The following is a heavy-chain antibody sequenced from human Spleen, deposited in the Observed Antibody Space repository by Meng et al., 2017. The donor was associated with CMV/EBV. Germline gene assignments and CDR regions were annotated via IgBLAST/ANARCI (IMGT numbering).Heavy chain of an antibody. CDR1: GGSINSGDFY. V-gene: IGHV4-30-4*08. CDR3: ARASVTYPRYFDP. Sequence: LRLSCAVSGGSINSGDFYWSWLRQSPGTGLEWIGYIYYTGSAYYNPSLKSRIAISLDTSKNQFSLNLTSVTAADTAVYYCARASVTYPRYFDPWGQGTLVTVSS. D-gene: IGHD1-1*01. J-gene: IGHJ5*02. CDR2: IYYTGSA.